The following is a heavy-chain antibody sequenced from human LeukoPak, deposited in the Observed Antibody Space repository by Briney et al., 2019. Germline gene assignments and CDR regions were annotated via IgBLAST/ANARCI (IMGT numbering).Heavy chain of an antibody. CDR1: VASGLTRW. J-gene: IGHJ4*02. CDR3: ASAAGWEFAY. D-gene: IGHD3-10*01. CDR2: IKEDEIER. V-gene: IGHV3-7*01. Sequence: GGSLRLSCAASVASGLTRWMSWGRQVPGKGLESLATIKEDEIERHYADSAKDRFTISRDNAKNSVYLQMNSLRVEDTAVYYCASAAGWEFAYWGQGTLVTVSS.